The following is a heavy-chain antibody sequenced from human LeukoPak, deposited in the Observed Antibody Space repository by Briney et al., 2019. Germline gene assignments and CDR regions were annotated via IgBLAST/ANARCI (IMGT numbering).Heavy chain of an antibody. D-gene: IGHD6-19*01. Sequence: GXXLRLSCAASGFTFSSDTMNWVRQAPGKGLEWVSSISSSSNYIYYGDSMKGRFTVSRDNDKNSLYLQMNSLRAEDTAVYYCARSLWAASSGAFDIWGQGTMVTVSS. J-gene: IGHJ3*02. CDR2: ISSSSNYI. V-gene: IGHV3-21*01. CDR1: GFTFSSDT. CDR3: ARSLWAASSGAFDI.